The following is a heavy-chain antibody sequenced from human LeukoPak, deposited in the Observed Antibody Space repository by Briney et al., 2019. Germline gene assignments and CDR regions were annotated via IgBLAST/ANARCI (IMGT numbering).Heavy chain of an antibody. CDR2: ISSSSSTI. CDR3: AREGCSGGSCYSAPPPMDV. D-gene: IGHD2-15*01. J-gene: IGHJ6*02. CDR1: GFTFSSYS. V-gene: IGHV3-48*04. Sequence: PGGSLRLSCAASGFTFSSYSMNWVRQAPGKGLEWVSYISSSSSTIYYADSVKGRFTISRDNAKNSLYLQMNSLRAEDTAVYYCAREGCSGGSCYSAPPPMDVWGQGTTVTVSS.